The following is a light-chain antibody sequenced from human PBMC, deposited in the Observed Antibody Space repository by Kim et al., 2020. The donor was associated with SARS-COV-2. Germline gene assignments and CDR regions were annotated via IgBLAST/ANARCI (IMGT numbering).Light chain of an antibody. CDR3: QQRSNWPT. CDR2: DAS. V-gene: IGKV3-11*01. Sequence: SLSQWERATLACRASQSVSSYLAWYQQKPGQAPRLLIYDASNRATGIPARFSGSGSGTDFTLTISSLEPEDFAVYYCQQRSNWPTFGQGTKVDIK. CDR1: QSVSSY. J-gene: IGKJ1*01.